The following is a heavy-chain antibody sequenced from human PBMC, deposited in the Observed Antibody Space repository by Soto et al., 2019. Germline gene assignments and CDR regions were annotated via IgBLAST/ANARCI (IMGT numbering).Heavy chain of an antibody. Sequence: GGSLRLSCAASGFTFSDYYMSWIRQAPGKGLEWVSYISSSGSTIYYADSVKGRFTISRDNAKNSLYLQMNSLRAEDTAVYYCARVNGDYRGFGTPAEYFQHWGQGTLVTVSS. CDR3: ARVNGDYRGFGTPAEYFQH. CDR2: ISSSGSTI. J-gene: IGHJ1*01. V-gene: IGHV3-11*01. D-gene: IGHD4-17*01. CDR1: GFTFSDYY.